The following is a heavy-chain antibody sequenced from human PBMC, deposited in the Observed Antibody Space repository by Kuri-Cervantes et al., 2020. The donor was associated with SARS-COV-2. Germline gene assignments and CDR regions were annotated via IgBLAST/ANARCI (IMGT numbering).Heavy chain of an antibody. V-gene: IGHV3-30-3*01. CDR3: ARSIVVVPAPFDY. CDR2: ISYDGSNK. D-gene: IGHD2-2*01. J-gene: IGHJ4*02. Sequence: GESLKISCAASGFTFSSYDMHWVRQAPGKGLEWVAVISYDGSNKYYADSVKGRFTISRDNSKNTLYLQMNSLRAEDTAVYYCARSIVVVPAPFDYWGQGTLVTVSS. CDR1: GFTFSSYD.